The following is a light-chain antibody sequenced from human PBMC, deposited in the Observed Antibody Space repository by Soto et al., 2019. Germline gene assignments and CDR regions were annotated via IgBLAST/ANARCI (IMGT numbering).Light chain of an antibody. J-gene: IGLJ3*02. Sequence: QSALTQPPSVSGAPGQRVTISCTGSSSNIGAGYDVHWYQQLPGTAPKLLIYGNSNRPSGVPDRFSGSKSGTSASLAITGLQAEDEADYYCQSYDSSLSGPNWVFGGGTKLTVL. CDR2: GNS. V-gene: IGLV1-40*01. CDR3: QSYDSSLSGPNWV. CDR1: SSNIGAGYD.